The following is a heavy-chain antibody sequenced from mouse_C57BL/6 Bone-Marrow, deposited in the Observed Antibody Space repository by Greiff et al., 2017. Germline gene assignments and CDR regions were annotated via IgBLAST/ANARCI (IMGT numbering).Heavy chain of an antibody. V-gene: IGHV3-6*01. CDR1: GYSITSGYY. CDR3: ARAYDYDGWEDY. Sequence: DVKLQESGPGLVKPSQSLSLTCSVTGYSITSGYYWNWIRQFPGNILEWMGFISYDGSTNYNPSFKNRISITGDTSKNQFFLKLNSVTTEDTATYYCARAYDYDGWEDYWGQGTSVTVSS. J-gene: IGHJ4*01. CDR2: ISYDGST. D-gene: IGHD2-4*01.